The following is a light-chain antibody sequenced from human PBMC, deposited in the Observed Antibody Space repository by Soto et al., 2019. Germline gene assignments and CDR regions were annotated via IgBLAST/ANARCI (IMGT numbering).Light chain of an antibody. CDR2: DVS. Sequence: QSVLTQPASVSGSPGQSITISCTGTSSDVGGYNYVSWYQQHPGKAPKLMIYDVSNRPSGVSNRFSGSKSGNTASLTISGRQAEDEADYYFSSYTSSSTPVVFGGGTQLTVL. CDR1: SSDVGGYNY. J-gene: IGLJ2*01. V-gene: IGLV2-14*01. CDR3: SSYTSSSTPVV.